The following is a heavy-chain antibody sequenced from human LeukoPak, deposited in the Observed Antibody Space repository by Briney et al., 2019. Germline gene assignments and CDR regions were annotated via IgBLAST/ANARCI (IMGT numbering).Heavy chain of an antibody. V-gene: IGHV3-7*01. D-gene: IGHD5-18*01. Sequence: PGGSLRLSCAASELTFSSIWMSWVRQAPGKGLKWVANIKQDGSEKYYVDSVKGRFTISRDNAKNSLYLQMNSLRAEDTAVYYCAREFCESQFLGSLDTAIAPLVPGKYYYYGMDVWGQGTTVTVSS. CDR3: AREFCESQFLGSLDTAIAPLVPGKYYYYGMDV. CDR2: IKQDGSEK. CDR1: ELTFSSIW. J-gene: IGHJ6*02.